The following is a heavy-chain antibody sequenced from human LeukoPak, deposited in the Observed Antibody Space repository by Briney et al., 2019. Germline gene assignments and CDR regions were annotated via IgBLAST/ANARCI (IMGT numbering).Heavy chain of an antibody. CDR2: INHSGST. CDR3: ARGVNSGYVSLVRTFDY. V-gene: IGHV4-34*01. D-gene: IGHD5-12*01. CDR1: GGSFSGYY. J-gene: IGHJ4*02. Sequence: SETLSLTCAVYGGSFSGYYWSWIRQPPGKGLEWIGAINHSGSTNYNPSLKSRVTISVDTSKNQFSLKLSSVTAADTPVYYCARGVNSGYVSLVRTFDYWGQGTLVTVSS.